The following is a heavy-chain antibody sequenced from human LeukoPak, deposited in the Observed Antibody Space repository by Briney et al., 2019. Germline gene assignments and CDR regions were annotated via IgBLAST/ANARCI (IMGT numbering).Heavy chain of an antibody. CDR2: IYYSGST. Sequence: SETLSLTCTVSGGSVSSGSYYWSWIRQSPGKGLEWIGYIYYSGSTNYNPSLKSRVTISVDTSKNQFSLKLSSVTAADTAVYYCARDTGNIVVVPTASHYYYSMDVWGQGTTVTVSS. CDR3: ARDTGNIVVVPTASHYYYSMDV. D-gene: IGHD2-2*01. V-gene: IGHV4-61*01. J-gene: IGHJ6*02. CDR1: GGSVSSGSYY.